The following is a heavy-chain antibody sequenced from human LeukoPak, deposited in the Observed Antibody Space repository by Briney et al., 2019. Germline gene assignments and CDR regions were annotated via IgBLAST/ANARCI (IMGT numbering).Heavy chain of an antibody. D-gene: IGHD1-14*01. Sequence: PGGSLRLSCAASGFTFSSYEMNWVRQAPGKGLEWVSYISSSGSTIYYADSVKGRFTISRDNAKNSLYLQMNSLRAEDTAVYYCARGNNNQSKYPYYFDYWGQGTLVTVSS. J-gene: IGHJ4*02. V-gene: IGHV3-48*03. CDR2: ISSSGSTI. CDR3: ARGNNNQSKYPYYFDY. CDR1: GFTFSSYE.